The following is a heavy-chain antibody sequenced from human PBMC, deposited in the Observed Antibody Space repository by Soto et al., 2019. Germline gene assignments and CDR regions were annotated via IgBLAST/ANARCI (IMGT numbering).Heavy chain of an antibody. J-gene: IGHJ4*02. CDR2: IYHSGST. D-gene: IGHD3-16*01. CDR3: ARGWGYYFDY. V-gene: IGHV4-4*02. Sequence: SETLSLTCAVSGGSISSSNWWSWVRQPPGKGLEWIGYIYHSGSTNYNPSLKSRVTISVDTSKNQFSLKLSSVTAADTAVYYCARGWGYYFDYWGQGTLVTVSS. CDR1: GGSISSSNW.